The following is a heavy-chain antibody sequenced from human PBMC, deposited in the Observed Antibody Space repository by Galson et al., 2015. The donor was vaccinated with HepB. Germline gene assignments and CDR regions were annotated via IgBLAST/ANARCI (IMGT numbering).Heavy chain of an antibody. J-gene: IGHJ4*02. V-gene: IGHV1-46*02. Sequence: SVKVSCKASGYTFNSYYMYWVRQAPGQGLEWMGILNPSSGSTSFAQKFQGRVTMTRDTSTSTVYLELNSLRPEDTAVYYCARGPRTYSFDSWGQGTLVTVSS. CDR2: LNPSSGST. D-gene: IGHD2-15*01. CDR1: GYTFNSYY. CDR3: ARGPRTYSFDS.